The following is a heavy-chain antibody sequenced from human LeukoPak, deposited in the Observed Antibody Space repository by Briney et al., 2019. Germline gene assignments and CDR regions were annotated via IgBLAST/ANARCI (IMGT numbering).Heavy chain of an antibody. CDR2: IKQDGSEK. CDR1: GFTFSSYW. J-gene: IGHJ6*03. Sequence: GGSLRLSCAASGFTFSSYWMSWVRQAPGKGLEWVANIKQDGSEKYYVDSVKGRFTISRDNAKNSLCLQMNSLRAEDTAVYYCARDAYDYVWGSYRPGIMDVWGKGTTVTVSS. CDR3: ARDAYDYVWGSYRPGIMDV. V-gene: IGHV3-7*01. D-gene: IGHD3-16*02.